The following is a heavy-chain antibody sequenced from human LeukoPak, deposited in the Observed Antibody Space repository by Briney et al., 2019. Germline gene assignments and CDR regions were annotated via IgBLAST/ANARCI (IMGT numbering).Heavy chain of an antibody. Sequence: SVKVSCKASGGTFSGYAISWVRQAPGQGLEWMGGIIPIFGTANYAQKFQGRVTITADESTSTAYMELSSLRSEDTAVYYCATPAPYYYDSSGYYSYYFDYWGQGTLVTVSS. V-gene: IGHV1-69*01. CDR1: GGTFSGYA. D-gene: IGHD3-22*01. CDR2: IIPIFGTA. CDR3: ATPAPYYYDSSGYYSYYFDY. J-gene: IGHJ4*02.